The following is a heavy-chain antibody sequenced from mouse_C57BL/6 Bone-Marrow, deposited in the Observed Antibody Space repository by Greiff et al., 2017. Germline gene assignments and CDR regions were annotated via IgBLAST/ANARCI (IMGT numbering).Heavy chain of an antibody. CDR3: ARECTTVVSYYFDY. V-gene: IGHV5-17*01. CDR2: ISSGSSTI. Sequence: EVMLVESGGGLVKPGGSLKLSCAASGFTFSDYGMHWVRQAPEKGLEWVAYISSGSSTIYYADTVKGRFTISRDNAKNTLFVQMTRLRSEDTAMYYCARECTTVVSYYFDYWGQGTTLTVSS. D-gene: IGHD1-1*01. J-gene: IGHJ2*01. CDR1: GFTFSDYG.